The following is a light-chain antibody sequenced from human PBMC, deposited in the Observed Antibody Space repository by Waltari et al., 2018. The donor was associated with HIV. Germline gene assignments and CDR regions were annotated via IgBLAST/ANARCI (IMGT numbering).Light chain of an antibody. CDR2: DDD. CDR3: QVWDSGSDHV. Sequence: SYVLTQPPSISVAPGKTAKITCGGNNLGNRDVHWYQQKPGQAPILVIFDDDDRPSGIPERISGSNSDNTATLTINRVEVGDEGDYYCQVWDSGSDHVFGSGTTVTVL. J-gene: IGLJ1*01. V-gene: IGLV3-21*01. CDR1: NLGNRD.